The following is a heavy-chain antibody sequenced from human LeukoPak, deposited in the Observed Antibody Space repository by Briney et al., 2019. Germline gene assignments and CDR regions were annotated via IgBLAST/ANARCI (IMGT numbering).Heavy chain of an antibody. V-gene: IGHV3-23*01. CDR2: ISGSGGST. CDR3: ARRDPFDY. CDR1: GFTFRSYA. J-gene: IGHJ4*02. Sequence: GGSLRLSCAASGFTFRSYAMSWVRQAPGKGLEWVSGISGSGGSTYYADSVKGRFTISRDNAADSLYLQMNNLRDEDTAVYYCARRDPFDYWGQGTMVAVSS.